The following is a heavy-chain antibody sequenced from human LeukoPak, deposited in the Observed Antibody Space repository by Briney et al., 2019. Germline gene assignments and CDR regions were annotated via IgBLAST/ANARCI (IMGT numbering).Heavy chain of an antibody. CDR1: GFTFSSYA. J-gene: IGHJ4*02. Sequence: GGSLRLFCAASGFTFSSYAMSWVRQAPGKGLEWVSAISCSGGSTYYADSVKGRFTISRDNSKNTLYLQMNSLRAEDTAVYYCAKGDQPQQGAVGYWGQGTLVTVSS. CDR2: ISCSGGST. V-gene: IGHV3-23*01. D-gene: IGHD2-2*01. CDR3: AKGDQPQQGAVGY.